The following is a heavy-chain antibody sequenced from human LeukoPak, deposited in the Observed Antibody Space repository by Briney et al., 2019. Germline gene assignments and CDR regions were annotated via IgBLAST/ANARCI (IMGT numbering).Heavy chain of an antibody. CDR1: GFTFSSYG. J-gene: IGHJ4*02. CDR3: AKDRLVSPSVPLDY. D-gene: IGHD2-8*01. Sequence: HPGGSLRLSCAASGFTFSSYGMHWVRQAPGKGLEWVAVISYDGSNKYYADSVKGRFTISRDNSKNTLYLQMNSLRAEDTAVYYCAKDRLVSPSVPLDYWGQGTLVTVSS. V-gene: IGHV3-30*18. CDR2: ISYDGSNK.